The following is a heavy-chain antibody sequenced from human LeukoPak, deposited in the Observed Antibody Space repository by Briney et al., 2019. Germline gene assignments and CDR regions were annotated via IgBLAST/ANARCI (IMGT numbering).Heavy chain of an antibody. J-gene: IGHJ4*02. D-gene: IGHD6-19*01. CDR3: ARDEGRSGWYTFDY. V-gene: IGHV6-1*01. CDR2: TYYRSKWYN. CDR1: GESVSSINGA. Sequence: SQTLSVTCAISGESVSSINGAGNWIRQSPSRGLEWLGRTYYRSKWYNEYAESMKGRITINPDTSKNQFSLQLNSVTPEDTAVYYCARDEGRSGWYTFDYWGQGTLVTVSS.